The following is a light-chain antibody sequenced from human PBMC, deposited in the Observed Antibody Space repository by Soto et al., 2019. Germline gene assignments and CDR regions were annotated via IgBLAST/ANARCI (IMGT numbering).Light chain of an antibody. CDR3: ATWDNRLNGYL. J-gene: IGLJ1*01. V-gene: IGLV1-44*01. CDR1: SSNIGSNT. CDR2: SKH. Sequence: QSVLTQPPSASXTPGQSVTVSCSGSSSNIGSNTVTWYQQLPGTPPILLLYSKHLRPSGVPDRFSGSRSGPSASLAISGLQPEEEADYYCATWDNRLNGYLFASGTNLTVL.